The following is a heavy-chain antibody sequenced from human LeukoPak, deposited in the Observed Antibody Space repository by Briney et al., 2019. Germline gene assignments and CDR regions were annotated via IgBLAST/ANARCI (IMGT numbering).Heavy chain of an antibody. V-gene: IGHV4-4*09. Sequence: PSETLSLTCTTSGVSISRFYWSWVRQPPGKGLEWIGNIYSGVPTYFNPSLKSRVVISVDTSKNQFSLNLTSVTAADTSMYYCVQTTGWPGFDYWGQGILVTVSS. CDR2: IYSGVPT. CDR3: VQTTGWPGFDY. J-gene: IGHJ4*02. D-gene: IGHD1-1*01. CDR1: GVSISRFY.